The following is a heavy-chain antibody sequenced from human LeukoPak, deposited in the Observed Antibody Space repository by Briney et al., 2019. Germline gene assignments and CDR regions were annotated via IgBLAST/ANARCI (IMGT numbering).Heavy chain of an antibody. D-gene: IGHD5-24*01. CDR1: GFTFDDYA. CDR2: ISWNSGSI. Sequence: PGGSLRLSCAASGFTFDDYAMHWVRQAPGKGLEWVSGISWNSGSIGYADSVKGRFTISRDNAKNSLYLQMNSLRAEDTALYYCAKGVEVATIYGVYFDYWGQGTLVTVSS. V-gene: IGHV3-9*01. J-gene: IGHJ4*02. CDR3: AKGVEVATIYGVYFDY.